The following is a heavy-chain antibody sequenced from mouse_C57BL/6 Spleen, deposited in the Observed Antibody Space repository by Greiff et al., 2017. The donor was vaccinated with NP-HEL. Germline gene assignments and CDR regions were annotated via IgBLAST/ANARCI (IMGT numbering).Heavy chain of an antibody. J-gene: IGHJ1*03. CDR1: GYAFSSYW. CDR2: IYPGDGDT. V-gene: IGHV1-80*01. CDR3: ARTYYELDGGGYWYFDV. Sequence: QVQLQQSGAELVKPGASVKISCKASGYAFSSYWMNWVKQRPGKGLEWIGQIYPGDGDTNYNGKFKGKATLTADKSSSTAYMQLSSLTSEDSAVYFCARTYYELDGGGYWYFDVWGTGTTVTVSS. D-gene: IGHD2-10*01.